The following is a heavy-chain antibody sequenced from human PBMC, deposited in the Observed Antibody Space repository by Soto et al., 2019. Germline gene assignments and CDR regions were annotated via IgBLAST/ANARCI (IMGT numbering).Heavy chain of an antibody. CDR2: ISTNGENT. V-gene: IGHV3-64*07. J-gene: IGHJ6*03. CDR3: ARDGPWSAGVKNDYYMDV. Sequence: EVQLVESGGGLVQPGGSLRLSCAASGFTFIRFAMHWVRQAPGKGLEYVSSISTNGENTYYGDAVKGRFTISRDNSKNTLYLQLGSLRAEDMAVYYCARDGPWSAGVKNDYYMDVWGRGTTVTVSS. CDR1: GFTFIRFA. D-gene: IGHD3-10*01.